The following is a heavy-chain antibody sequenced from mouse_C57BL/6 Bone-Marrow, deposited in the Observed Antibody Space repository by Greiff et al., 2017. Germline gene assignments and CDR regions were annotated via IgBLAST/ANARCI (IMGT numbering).Heavy chain of an antibody. Sequence: EVQRVESGGGLVQPGGSLKLSCAASGFTFSDYYMYWVRQTPEKRLEWVAYISNGGGSTYYPDTVKGRFTISRDNAKNTLYLQMSRLKSEDTAMYYCARLGYYYGSSPYAMDYWGQGTSVTVSS. D-gene: IGHD1-1*01. V-gene: IGHV5-12*01. J-gene: IGHJ4*01. CDR2: ISNGGGST. CDR3: ARLGYYYGSSPYAMDY. CDR1: GFTFSDYY.